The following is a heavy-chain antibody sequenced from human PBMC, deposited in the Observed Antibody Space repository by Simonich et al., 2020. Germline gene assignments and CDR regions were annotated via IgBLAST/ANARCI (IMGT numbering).Heavy chain of an antibody. CDR1: VFSLRTSGVG. Sequence: QITLKESGPPLVKPTQTLTLTCTFSVFSLRTSGVGLGWIRQPPGKALEWLALIYWNDDKRDSQALKRRLTITKDTSKTQVVLTMTNMDPVDTATYYCAHSFDDQGAFDIWGQGTMVTVSS. J-gene: IGHJ3*02. CDR3: AHSFDDQGAFDI. CDR2: IYWNDDK. V-gene: IGHV2-5*01.